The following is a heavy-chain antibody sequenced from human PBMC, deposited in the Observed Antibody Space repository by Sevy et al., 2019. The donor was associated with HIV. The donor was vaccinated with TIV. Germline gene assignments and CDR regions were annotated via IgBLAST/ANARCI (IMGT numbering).Heavy chain of an antibody. CDR2: IHYSGST. D-gene: IGHD3-22*01. Sequence: SETLSLTCTVSGGSISSYYWSWIRQPPGKGLEWIGYIHYSGSTNYNPSLKSRVTISVDTSKNQFSLKLSSVTAADTAVYYCARDSGPYYYDTGAFDIWGQGTMVTVSS. CDR1: GGSISSYY. J-gene: IGHJ3*02. CDR3: ARDSGPYYYDTGAFDI. V-gene: IGHV4-59*01.